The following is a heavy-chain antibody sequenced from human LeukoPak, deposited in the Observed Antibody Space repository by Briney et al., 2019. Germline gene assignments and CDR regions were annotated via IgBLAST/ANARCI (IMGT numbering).Heavy chain of an antibody. D-gene: IGHD5-18*01. V-gene: IGHV3-7*01. Sequence: GGSLRLSCAASGFTFSSYGMHWVRQAPGKGLEWVANINQDGSEKYYVDSVKGRFTISRDNAKNSLYLQMNSLRAEDTAVYYCARARYSYGYWAYFDYWGQGTLVTVSS. CDR1: GFTFSSYG. CDR2: INQDGSEK. J-gene: IGHJ4*02. CDR3: ARARYSYGYWAYFDY.